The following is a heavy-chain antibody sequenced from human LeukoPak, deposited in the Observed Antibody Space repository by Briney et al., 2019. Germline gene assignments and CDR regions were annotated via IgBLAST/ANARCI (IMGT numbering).Heavy chain of an antibody. CDR2: IYTTGST. J-gene: IGHJ5*02. Sequence: SETLSLTCTVSGGPFNNFYWSWLRQSAGKGLEWIGRIYTTGSTNYNPSLESRVAMSVDTSKNQFSLGLSSVTAADTAIYYCARRYSSSWYVGFFDPWGQGTLVTVSS. CDR1: GGPFNNFY. CDR3: ARRYSSSWYVGFFDP. V-gene: IGHV4-4*07. D-gene: IGHD6-13*01.